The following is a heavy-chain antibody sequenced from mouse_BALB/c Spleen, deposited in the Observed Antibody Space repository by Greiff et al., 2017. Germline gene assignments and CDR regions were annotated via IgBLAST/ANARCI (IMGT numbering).Heavy chain of an antibody. Sequence: EVKLQESGADLVKPGASVKLSCTASGFTFTDSYMHWVQQRPEQGLEWIGRIVPGSGNTEYDPKFQGMATITGDTSSNTTYLQLSSLTSEDTAVYYCAKEDGDGYDGDFDDWGEGTPVTVSS. D-gene: IGHD2-2*01. CDR2: IVPGSGNT. J-gene: IGHJ1*01. V-gene: IGHV14-3*02. CDR3: AKEDGDGYDGDFDD. CDR1: GFTFTDSY.